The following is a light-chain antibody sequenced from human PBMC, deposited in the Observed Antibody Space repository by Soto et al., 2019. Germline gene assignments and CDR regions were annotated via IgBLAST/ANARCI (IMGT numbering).Light chain of an antibody. V-gene: IGLV2-14*01. Sequence: QSALTQPASVSGSLGQSITISCTGTSSDVGAYNYVSWYQQHPDKAPKLLIFEVTNRPSGVSARFSGSKSGITPSLSISGLQPEDEADYYCTSYSSSSPVLFVGGTKLTVL. CDR2: EVT. CDR1: SSDVGAYNY. CDR3: TSYSSSSPVL. J-gene: IGLJ2*01.